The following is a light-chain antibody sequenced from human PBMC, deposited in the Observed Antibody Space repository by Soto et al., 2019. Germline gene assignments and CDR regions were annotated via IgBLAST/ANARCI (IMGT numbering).Light chain of an antibody. CDR1: QGISSY. V-gene: IGKV1-9*01. CDR2: DAS. CDR3: QHLKSYPRT. Sequence: DIQLTQSPSSLSASVGDRVTITCRASQGISSYLAWYQQKPGKAPKLLIYDASTSQSGVPLRFSRSGSGTDLTVTISRLQPEDFATYYSQHLKSYPRTFGGGTKVDIK. J-gene: IGKJ4*01.